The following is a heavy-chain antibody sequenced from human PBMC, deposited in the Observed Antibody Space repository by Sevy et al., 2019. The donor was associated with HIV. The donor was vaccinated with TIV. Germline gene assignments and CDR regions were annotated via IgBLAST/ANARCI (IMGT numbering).Heavy chain of an antibody. V-gene: IGHV3-23*01. J-gene: IGHJ5*02. CDR1: GFTFSSYA. CDR3: AKEGGGTVAGTGENWFDP. CDR2: ISGSGGST. Sequence: GGSLRLSCAASGFTFSSYAMSWVRQAPGKGLEWVSAISGSGGSTYYADSVKGRFTISRDNSKNTLYLQMNSLRAEDTAVYYCAKEGGGTVAGTGENWFDPWGQGTLVTVSS. D-gene: IGHD6-19*01.